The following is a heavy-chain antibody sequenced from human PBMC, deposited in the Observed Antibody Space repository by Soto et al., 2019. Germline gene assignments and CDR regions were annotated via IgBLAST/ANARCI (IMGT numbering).Heavy chain of an antibody. Sequence: SETLSLTCTVSGGSISSSSYYWGWIRQPPGKGLEWIGSIYYSASTYYNPSLKSRVTISVDTSKNQFSLKLSSVTAADTAVYYCARQDTVTTSDIWGQGTMVTVSS. D-gene: IGHD4-17*01. CDR3: ARQDTVTTSDI. CDR1: GGSISSSSYY. V-gene: IGHV4-39*01. J-gene: IGHJ3*02. CDR2: IYYSAST.